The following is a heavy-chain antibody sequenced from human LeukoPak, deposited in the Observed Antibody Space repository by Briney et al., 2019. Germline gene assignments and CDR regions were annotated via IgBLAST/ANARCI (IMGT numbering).Heavy chain of an antibody. CDR2: ISGSGGST. J-gene: IGHJ3*02. Sequence: GSRRLSCAASGFTFSSYAMSWVRQAPGKGLEWVSVISGSGGSTYYADSVKGRFTISRDNSKNTLYLQMNSLRAEDTAVYYCAKDRSSSGWGVNAFDIWGQGTILSVSS. CDR1: GFTFSSYA. CDR3: AKDRSSSGWGVNAFDI. D-gene: IGHD6-19*01. V-gene: IGHV3-23*01.